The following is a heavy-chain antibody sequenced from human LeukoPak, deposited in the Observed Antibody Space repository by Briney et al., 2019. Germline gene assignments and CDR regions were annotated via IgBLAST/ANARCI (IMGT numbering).Heavy chain of an antibody. J-gene: IGHJ4*02. V-gene: IGHV1-69*13. CDR2: IIPIFGTA. D-gene: IGHD5-12*01. CDR1: GGTFSSYA. CDR3: AREGDPESGYGSFGFDY. Sequence: GASVKVSCKACGGTFSSYAISWVRQAPGQGLEGMGGIIPIFGTANYAQKFQGRVTITADESTSTAYMELSSLRSEDTAVYYCAREGDPESGYGSFGFDYWGQGTLVTVSS.